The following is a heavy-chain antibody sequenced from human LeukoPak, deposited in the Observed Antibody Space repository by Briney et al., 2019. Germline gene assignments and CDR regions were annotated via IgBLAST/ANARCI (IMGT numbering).Heavy chain of an antibody. D-gene: IGHD3-3*01. CDR2: ISYDGSNK. V-gene: IGHV3-30*04. Sequence: AGGSLRLSCAASGFTFSSYAMHWVRQAPGKVLEWVAVISYDGSNKYYADSVKGRFTISRDNSKNTLYLQMNSLRAEDTAVYYCARDNSYYDFRSGYYFDYWGQGTLVTVSS. CDR3: ARDNSYYDFRSGYYFDY. CDR1: GFTFSSYA. J-gene: IGHJ4*02.